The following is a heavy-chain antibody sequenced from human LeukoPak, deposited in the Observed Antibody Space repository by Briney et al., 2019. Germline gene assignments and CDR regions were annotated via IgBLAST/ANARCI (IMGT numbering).Heavy chain of an antibody. CDR3: ERAILDSSSWGVWFDP. CDR2: IYSGGST. V-gene: IGHV3-53*01. J-gene: IGHJ5*02. D-gene: IGHD6-13*01. CDR1: GFTVSSNY. Sequence: GGSLRLSCAASGFTVSSNYMSWVRQAPGKGLEWVSVIYSGGSTYYADSVKGRFTISRDNSKNTLYLQMNSLRAEDTAVYYCERAILDSSSWGVWFDPWGQGTLVTVSS.